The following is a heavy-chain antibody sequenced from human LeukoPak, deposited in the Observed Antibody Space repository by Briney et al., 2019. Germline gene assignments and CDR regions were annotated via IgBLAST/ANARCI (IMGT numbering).Heavy chain of an antibody. D-gene: IGHD4-17*01. V-gene: IGHV3-21*01. CDR3: ARDSHTVTPYNIYYYYMDV. CDR2: ISSSSSYI. CDR1: GFTFSSYS. Sequence: AGGSLRLSCAASGFTFSSYSMNWVRQARGKGVEWVSSISSSSSYIYYADSVKGRFTISRENDKNSLYLQKKSLRAEDTAVYYCARDSHTVTPYNIYYYYMDVWGKGTTVTVSS. J-gene: IGHJ6*03.